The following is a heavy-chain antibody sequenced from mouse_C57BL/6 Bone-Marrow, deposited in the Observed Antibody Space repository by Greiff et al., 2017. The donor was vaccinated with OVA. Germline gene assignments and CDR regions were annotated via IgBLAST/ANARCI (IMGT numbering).Heavy chain of an antibody. CDR1: GYTFTSYW. CDR2: IDPSDSYT. Sequence: VKLQQPGAELVRPGTSVKLSCKASGYTFTSYWMHWVKQRPGQGLEWIGVIDPSDSYTNYNQKFKGKATLTVDTSSSTAYMQLSSLTSEDSAVYYCARGTNAYWGQGTLVTVSA. D-gene: IGHD3-3*01. V-gene: IGHV1-59*01. CDR3: ARGTNAY. J-gene: IGHJ3*01.